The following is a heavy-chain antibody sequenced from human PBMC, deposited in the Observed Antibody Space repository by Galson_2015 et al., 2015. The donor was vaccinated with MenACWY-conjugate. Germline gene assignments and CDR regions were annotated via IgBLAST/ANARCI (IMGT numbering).Heavy chain of an antibody. D-gene: IGHD6-13*01. CDR1: GYSFTSYW. CDR3: ARRVHPIAAAAHNWFDP. Sequence: SGAEVKKPGESLKISCKGSGYSFTSYWIGWVRQMPGKGLEWMGIIYPGDSDTRYSPSFQGQVTISADKSISTAYLQWSSLKASDTAMYYCARRVHPIAAAAHNWFDPWGQGTLVTVSS. J-gene: IGHJ5*02. CDR2: IYPGDSDT. V-gene: IGHV5-51*03.